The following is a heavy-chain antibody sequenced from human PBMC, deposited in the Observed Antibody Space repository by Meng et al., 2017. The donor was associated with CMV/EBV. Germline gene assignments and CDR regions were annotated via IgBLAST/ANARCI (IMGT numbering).Heavy chain of an antibody. Sequence: QSPWEEAHPTLVKPSPTLTLTCHFSALSVSTSGGGVGWIRQPPGKALEWLALIYWDDDKRYSPSLKSRLTITKDTSKNQVVLTMTNMDPVDTATYYCAHRGQSSGWAILYFDYWGQGTLVTVSS. D-gene: IGHD6-19*01. CDR2: IYWDDDK. J-gene: IGHJ4*02. CDR1: ALSVSTSGGG. V-gene: IGHV2-5*02. CDR3: AHRGQSSGWAILYFDY.